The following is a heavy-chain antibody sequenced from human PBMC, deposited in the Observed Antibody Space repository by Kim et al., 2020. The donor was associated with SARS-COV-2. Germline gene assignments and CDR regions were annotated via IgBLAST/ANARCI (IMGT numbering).Heavy chain of an antibody. V-gene: IGHV4-34*01. D-gene: IGHD5-18*01. Sequence: SETLSLTCAVYGGSFSGYYWSWIRQPPGKGLEWIGEINHSGSTNYNPSLKSRVTISVDTSKNQFSLKLSSVTAADTAVYYCARVWGYSSSFRGYSYGYRGYYYYGMDVWGQGTTVTVSS. J-gene: IGHJ6*02. CDR1: GGSFSGYY. CDR2: INHSGST. CDR3: ARVWGYSSSFRGYSYGYRGYYYYGMDV.